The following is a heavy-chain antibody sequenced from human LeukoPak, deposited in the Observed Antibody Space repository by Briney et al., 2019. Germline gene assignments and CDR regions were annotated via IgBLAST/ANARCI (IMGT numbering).Heavy chain of an antibody. D-gene: IGHD6-13*01. CDR1: GGSISSYY. V-gene: IGHV4-59*01. CDR3: ARGSYSSSWYAYNWFDP. CDR2: IYYSGST. J-gene: IGHJ5*02. Sequence: SETLSLTCTVSGGSISSYYWSWIRQPPGKGLKWIGYIYYSGSTNYNPSLKSRVTISVDTSKNQFSLKLSSVTAADTAVYHCARGSYSSSWYAYNWFDPWGQGTLVTVSS.